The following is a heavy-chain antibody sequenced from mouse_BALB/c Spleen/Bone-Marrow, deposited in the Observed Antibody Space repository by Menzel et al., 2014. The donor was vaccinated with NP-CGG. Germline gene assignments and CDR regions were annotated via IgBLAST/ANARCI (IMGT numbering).Heavy chain of an antibody. J-gene: IGHJ4*01. Sequence: SGAELMKPGASVKISCKATGYTFSSYWIEWVKQRPGHGLEWIGEILPGSGSNKYNEKFKGKATFTADTSSNTAYMQLSSLTSEDSAVYYCATARATSYYGMDYWGQGTSVTVAS. CDR2: ILPGSGSN. D-gene: IGHD3-1*01. CDR1: GYTFSSYW. CDR3: ATARATSYYGMDY. V-gene: IGHV1-9*01.